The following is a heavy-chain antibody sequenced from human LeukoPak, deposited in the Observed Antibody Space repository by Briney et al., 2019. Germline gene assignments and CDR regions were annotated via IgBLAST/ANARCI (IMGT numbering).Heavy chain of an antibody. Sequence: KPSETLSLTCTVSGGSISSYYWSWIRQPPGKGLEWIGYIYYSGSTYYNPSLKSRVTISVDTSKNQFSLKLSSVTAADTAVYYCARAALDIVGVDYWGQGTLVTVSS. V-gene: IGHV4-30-4*08. J-gene: IGHJ4*02. D-gene: IGHD5-12*01. CDR3: ARAALDIVGVDY. CDR1: GGSISSYY. CDR2: IYYSGST.